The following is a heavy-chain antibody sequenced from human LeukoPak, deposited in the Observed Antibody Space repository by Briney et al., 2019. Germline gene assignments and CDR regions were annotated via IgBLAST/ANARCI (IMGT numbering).Heavy chain of an antibody. Sequence: GGSLRLSCAASGFTFNNAWMSWVRQAPGKGLEWVGRFKSKTDGGATDYAAPVKGRFTISRDDSKNTLYLQMNSLKSEDTAVYYCTTELDVRPNHYWGQGTLVTVSS. CDR1: GFTFNNAW. V-gene: IGHV3-15*01. CDR3: TTELDVRPNHY. D-gene: IGHD1-14*01. J-gene: IGHJ4*02. CDR2: FKSKTDGGAT.